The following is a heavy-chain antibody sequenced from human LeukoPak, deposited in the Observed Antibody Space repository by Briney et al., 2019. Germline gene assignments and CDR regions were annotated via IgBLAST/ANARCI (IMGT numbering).Heavy chain of an antibody. V-gene: IGHV1-2*02. J-gene: IGHJ6*03. D-gene: IGHD4-17*01. CDR3: ARGVYGDYAYYMDV. CDR1: GYTFTGYY. CDR2: INPNSGGT. Sequence: ASVKVSCKASGYTFTGYYMHWVRQAPGQGREGMGWINPNSGGTNYAQKFQGRVTMTRDTSISTAYMELSRLRSDDTAVYYCARGVYGDYAYYMDVWGKGTTVTVSS.